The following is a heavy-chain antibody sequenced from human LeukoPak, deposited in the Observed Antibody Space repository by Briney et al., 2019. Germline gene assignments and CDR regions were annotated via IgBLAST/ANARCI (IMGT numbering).Heavy chain of an antibody. CDR1: GYTFTSYA. V-gene: IGHV7-4-1*01. J-gene: IGHJ4*02. CDR3: ARAAPITIFGVDPNVDFDY. CDR2: INTNTGNP. Sequence: ASVKVSCKASGYTFTSYAMNWVRQAPGQGLEWMGWINTNTGNPTYAQGFTGRFVFSLDTSVSTAYLQIGSLKAEDTAVYYCARAAPITIFGVDPNVDFDYWGQGTLVTVSS. D-gene: IGHD3-3*01.